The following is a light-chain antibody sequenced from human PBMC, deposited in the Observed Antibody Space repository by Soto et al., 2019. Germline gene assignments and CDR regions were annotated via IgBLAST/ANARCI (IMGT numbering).Light chain of an antibody. V-gene: IGKV3-20*01. CDR3: QQYGTSPPRYT. CDR2: GGS. J-gene: IGKJ2*01. CDR1: QSVSSNY. Sequence: ETVLTQSPGTLSLSPGERVTLSCRASQSVSSNYLAWYQQKPGQAPRLLIYGGSNRATAIPDRFSGSGSGTDFTLTISRLEPEDFAVYNCQQYGTSPPRYTFGQGTKVELK.